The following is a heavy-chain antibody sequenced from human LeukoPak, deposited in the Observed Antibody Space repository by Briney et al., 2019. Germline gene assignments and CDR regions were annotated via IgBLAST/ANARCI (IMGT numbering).Heavy chain of an antibody. D-gene: IGHD2-15*01. V-gene: IGHV3-23*01. CDR1: GFTFSSYA. Sequence: PGGSLRLSCAASGFTFSSYAMSWVRQAPGKGLEWVSAISGSGGSTYYADSVKGRFTISRDNSKNTQSLQMNSLRAEDTAVYYCLGYCRGGNCYSGGYWGQGTLVTVSS. J-gene: IGHJ4*02. CDR2: ISGSGGST. CDR3: LGYCRGGNCYSGGY.